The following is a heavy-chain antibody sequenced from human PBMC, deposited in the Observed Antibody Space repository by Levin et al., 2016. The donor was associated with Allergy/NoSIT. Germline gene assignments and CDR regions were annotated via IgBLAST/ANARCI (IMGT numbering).Heavy chain of an antibody. CDR1: GYTFTSYW. CDR3: AKVGAYSGRFQQGPSDYDGAFDI. V-gene: IGHV5-51*01. J-gene: IGHJ3*02. D-gene: IGHD1-26*01. Sequence: GESLNSCQGSGYTFTSYWIGWVRQMPGKGLECLGIIYPDDSDTRYSPSFQGQVIISADKSKRTAYLQWNSLKGSDTAMYYCAKVGAYSGRFQQGPSDYDGAFDIWGQGTMVTVSS. CDR2: IYPDDSDT.